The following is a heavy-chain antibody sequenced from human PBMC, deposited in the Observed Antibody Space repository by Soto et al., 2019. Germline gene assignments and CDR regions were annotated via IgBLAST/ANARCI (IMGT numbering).Heavy chain of an antibody. J-gene: IGHJ4*02. CDR3: ARRVKPDIVVVPAAYEIYFDY. V-gene: IGHV4-39*01. CDR2: IYYSGST. CDR1: GGSISSSSYY. Sequence: SETLSLTCTVSGGSISSSSYYWGWIRQPPGKGLEWIGSIYYSGSTYYNPSLKSRVTISVDTSKNQFSLKLSSVTAADTAVYYCARRVKPDIVVVPAAYEIYFDYWGQGTLVTVSS. D-gene: IGHD2-2*01.